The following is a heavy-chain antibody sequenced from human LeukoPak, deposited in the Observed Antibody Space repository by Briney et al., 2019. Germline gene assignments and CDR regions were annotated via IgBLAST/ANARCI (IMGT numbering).Heavy chain of an antibody. J-gene: IGHJ4*02. Sequence: SETLSLTCTVSGGSISSGDYYWSWIRQPPGKGLEWIGYIYYSGSTYYNPSLKSRVTISVDTAKNQFSLKLSSVTAADTAVYYCASFYGHEGVFDYWGQGTLVTVSS. CDR3: ASFYGHEGVFDY. CDR2: IYYSGST. CDR1: GGSISSGDYY. D-gene: IGHD3-10*01. V-gene: IGHV4-30-4*08.